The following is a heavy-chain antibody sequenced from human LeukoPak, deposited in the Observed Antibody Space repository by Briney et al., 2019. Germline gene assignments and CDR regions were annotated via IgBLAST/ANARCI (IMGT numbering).Heavy chain of an antibody. D-gene: IGHD7-27*01. CDR2: INPNSGGT. CDR3: ARGPHWDPHFDY. CDR1: GYTFTSYG. J-gene: IGHJ4*02. V-gene: IGHV1-2*02. Sequence: ASLKVSCKTSGYTFTSYGISWVRQAPGQGLEWMGWINPNSGGTNYAQKFLGRVTMTRDTSISTAYMELSRLRSDDTAVYYCARGPHWDPHFDYWGQGTLVTVSS.